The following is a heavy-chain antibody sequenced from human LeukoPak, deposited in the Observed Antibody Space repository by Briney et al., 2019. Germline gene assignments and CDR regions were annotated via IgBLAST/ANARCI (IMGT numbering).Heavy chain of an antibody. D-gene: IGHD5-24*01. V-gene: IGHV1-69*05. CDR1: GGTFSSYA. Sequence: ASVKVSCKASGGTFSSYAISWVRQAPGQGLEWMGGIIPIFGTANYAQKFQGRVTITTDESTSTAYMELSSLRSEDTAVYYCARGVAEMATIRFDYWGQGTLVTVSS. CDR2: IIPIFGTA. J-gene: IGHJ4*02. CDR3: ARGVAEMATIRFDY.